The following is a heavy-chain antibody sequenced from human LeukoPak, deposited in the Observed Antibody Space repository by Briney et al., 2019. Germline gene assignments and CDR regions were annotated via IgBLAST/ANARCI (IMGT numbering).Heavy chain of an antibody. J-gene: IGHJ5*01. D-gene: IGHD2-8*01. CDR3: ARAVLATKSEHWFDS. Sequence: GSLRLSCAASGFTVSSNYMSWVRQPPGKGLEWIGSIYFSGATSYNPSLKSRVTISVDTSNNQFSLRLSSVTAADTAVYYCARAVLATKSEHWFDSWGQGTLVTVSS. V-gene: IGHV4-59*05. CDR1: GFTVSSNY. CDR2: IYFSGAT.